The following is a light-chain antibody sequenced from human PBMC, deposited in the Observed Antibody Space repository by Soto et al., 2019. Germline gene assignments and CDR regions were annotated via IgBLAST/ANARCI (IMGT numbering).Light chain of an antibody. CDR3: QQYGTSPRT. Sequence: EIVLTQSPGTLSLSPGERATLSCRASQSLRSTHLAWYQLKPGQAPRLFIYGASSRATGIPDRFSGSGSGTDFTLTISRLEPEDFAVYICQQYGTSPRTFGQGTRLEIK. CDR2: GAS. CDR1: QSLRSTH. V-gene: IGKV3-20*01. J-gene: IGKJ5*01.